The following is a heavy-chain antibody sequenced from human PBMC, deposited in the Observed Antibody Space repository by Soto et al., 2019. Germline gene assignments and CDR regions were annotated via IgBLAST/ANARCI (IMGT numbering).Heavy chain of an antibody. CDR2: IKQDGSEK. V-gene: IGHV3-7*03. CDR1: GFTFSSYW. CDR3: ARKREADPRFGWFDP. Sequence: GGSLRLSCAASGFTFSSYWMSWVRQAPGKGLEWVANIKQDGSEKYYVDSVKGRFTISRDNAKNSLYLQMNSLRAEDTAVYYCARKREADPRFGWFDPWGQGTLVTVSS. J-gene: IGHJ5*02. D-gene: IGHD3-3*01.